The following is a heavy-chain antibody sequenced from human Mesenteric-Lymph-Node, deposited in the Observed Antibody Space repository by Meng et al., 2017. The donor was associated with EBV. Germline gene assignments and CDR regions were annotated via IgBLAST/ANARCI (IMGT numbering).Heavy chain of an antibody. Sequence: QLVQSGFELTTPWDSVKVSCKASGYTFNIYTMNWVRQAPGQGLEWMGWINTNTGNPTYAQGFTGRFVFSLDASVSTAFLEISSLKAEDTAVYYCARGLGGHSLWGQGTLVTVSS. CDR1: GYTFNIYT. CDR2: INTNTGNP. D-gene: IGHD4-23*01. V-gene: IGHV7-4-1*02. J-gene: IGHJ4*02. CDR3: ARGLGGHSL.